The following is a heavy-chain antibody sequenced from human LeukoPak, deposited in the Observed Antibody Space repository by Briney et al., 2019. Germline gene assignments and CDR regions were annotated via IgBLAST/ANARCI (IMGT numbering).Heavy chain of an antibody. V-gene: IGHV3-7*03. Sequence: PGGSLRPSCAASGFTFSAYLMSWVRQAPGKGLEWVANIKQDGSEKYYVDSVKGRFTISRDNAKNSLYLQMNSLRAEDTAMYYCARDSSIPYWGQGTLVTVSS. D-gene: IGHD2-2*02. J-gene: IGHJ4*02. CDR3: ARDSSIPY. CDR2: IKQDGSEK. CDR1: GFTFSAYL.